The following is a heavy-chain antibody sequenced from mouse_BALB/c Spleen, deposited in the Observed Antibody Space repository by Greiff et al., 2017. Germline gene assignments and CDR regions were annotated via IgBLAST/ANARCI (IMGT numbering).Heavy chain of an antibody. CDR3: ARNYYGSSYAMDY. V-gene: IGHV1-7*01. D-gene: IGHD1-1*01. Sequence: VKLVESGAELAKPGASVKMSCKASGYTFTSYWMHWVKQRPGQGLEWIGYINPSTGYTEYNQKFKDKATLTADKSSSTAYMQLSSLTSEDSAVYYCARNYYGSSYAMDYWGQGTSVTVSS. CDR1: GYTFTSYW. CDR2: INPSTGYT. J-gene: IGHJ4*01.